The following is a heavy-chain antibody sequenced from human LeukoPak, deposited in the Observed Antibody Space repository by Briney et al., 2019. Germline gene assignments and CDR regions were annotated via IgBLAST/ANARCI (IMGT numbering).Heavy chain of an antibody. CDR2: IYTSGST. D-gene: IGHD3-3*01. Sequence: SETLSLTCTVSGGSISSGSYYWSWIRQPAGKGLEWIGRIYTSGSTNYNPSLKSRVTISVDTSKNQFSLKLSSVTAADTAVYYCARGHKNHDFWSGYPYYYYYYMDVWGKGTTVTVSS. V-gene: IGHV4-61*02. CDR1: GGSISSGSYY. CDR3: ARGHKNHDFWSGYPYYYYYYMDV. J-gene: IGHJ6*03.